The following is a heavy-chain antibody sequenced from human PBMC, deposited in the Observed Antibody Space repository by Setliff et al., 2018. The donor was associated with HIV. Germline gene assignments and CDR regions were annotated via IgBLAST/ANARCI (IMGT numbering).Heavy chain of an antibody. J-gene: IGHJ3*02. D-gene: IGHD3-22*01. V-gene: IGHV1-24*01. Sequence: ASVKVSCKVSGYTLTELSIHWVRQAPGKGLEWMGGFVPEHSETTYAQKFQGRVTMTEDTSTDTAFMELSGLTSEDTAVYYCATRAYDSSGYLRSRVSGAAFDIWGQGTMVTVSS. CDR3: ATRAYDSSGYLRSRVSGAAFDI. CDR1: GYTLTELS. CDR2: FVPEHSET.